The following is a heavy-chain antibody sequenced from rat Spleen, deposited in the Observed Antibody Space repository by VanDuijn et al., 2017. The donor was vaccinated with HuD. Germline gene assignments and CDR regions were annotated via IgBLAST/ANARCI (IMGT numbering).Heavy chain of an antibody. D-gene: IGHD2-7*01. J-gene: IGHJ2*01. Sequence: EVQLVESGGGLVQPGRSLKLSCAASGFTFSNYYMAWVRQAPTKGLEWVASISPTGGSTSYRDSVKGRFTISRDNAKSTLCLHMDSLRSEDTATYYCATAGARISRFAYWGQGVMVTVSS. CDR3: ATAGARISRFAY. CDR2: ISPTGGST. V-gene: IGHV5S23*01. CDR1: GFTFSNYY.